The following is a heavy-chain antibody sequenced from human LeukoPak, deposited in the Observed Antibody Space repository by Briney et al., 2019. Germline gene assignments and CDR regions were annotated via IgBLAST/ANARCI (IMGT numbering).Heavy chain of an antibody. J-gene: IGHJ5*02. CDR3: GVAVAA. Sequence: XSYXMSWVRQAPGKGLEWVANIKQDGSEKYYVDSVKGRFTISRDNAKNSLYLQMNSLRAEDTAVYYCGVAVAAWGQGTLVTVSS. CDR1: XSYX. D-gene: IGHD6-19*01. CDR2: IKQDGSEK. V-gene: IGHV3-7*01.